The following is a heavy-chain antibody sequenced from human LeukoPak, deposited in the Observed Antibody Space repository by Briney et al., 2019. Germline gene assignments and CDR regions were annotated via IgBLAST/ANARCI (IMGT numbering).Heavy chain of an antibody. CDR1: GFIFSSYW. J-gene: IGHJ4*02. D-gene: IGHD2-15*01. Sequence: GGSLRLSCAASGFIFSSYWISWVRQAPGKGLEWVAIIKQDGNQKNYVDSVKGRFTISRDNAKNSLYLQMNSLRAEDTAVYYCVRGLVGYCSGGAWDGTCFDYWGQGTLVSVSS. CDR2: IKQDGNQK. V-gene: IGHV3-7*03. CDR3: VRGLVGYCSGGAWDGTCFDY.